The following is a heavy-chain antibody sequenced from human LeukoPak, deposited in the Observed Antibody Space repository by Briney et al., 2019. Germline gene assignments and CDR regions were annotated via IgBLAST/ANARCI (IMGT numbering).Heavy chain of an antibody. D-gene: IGHD6-6*01. Sequence: PSETLSLTCTVSGGSINTYYWNWIRQSAGKGLEWIGRIYTNGSTNYNPSLKSRVSISIDKSKKQFSLRLSSVTAADTAVYYCARGNSSSSCDYWGQGTLVTVSS. CDR1: GGSINTYY. V-gene: IGHV4-4*07. J-gene: IGHJ4*02. CDR2: IYTNGST. CDR3: ARGNSSSSCDY.